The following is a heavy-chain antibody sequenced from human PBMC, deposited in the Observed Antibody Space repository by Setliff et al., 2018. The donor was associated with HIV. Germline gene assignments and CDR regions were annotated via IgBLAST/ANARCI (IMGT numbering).Heavy chain of an antibody. CDR2: INHDRTT. Sequence: PSETLSLTCAVYGGSFSGYYWSWIRQPPGKGLEWIGEINHDRTTKYNPSLKSRVTISVDTSKHQFSLTLNSVTAADTAVYYCARAPHRYSYYYMDVWGKGTTVAASS. CDR3: ARAPHRYSYYYMDV. J-gene: IGHJ6*03. V-gene: IGHV4-34*01. CDR1: GGSFSGYY.